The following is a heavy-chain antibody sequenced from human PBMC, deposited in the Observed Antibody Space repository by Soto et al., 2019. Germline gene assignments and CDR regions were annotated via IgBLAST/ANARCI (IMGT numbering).Heavy chain of an antibody. V-gene: IGHV1-46*01. D-gene: IGHD3-16*02. CDR3: ACDLRPIGFSF. CDR1: GYTFTGYY. Sequence: ASVKVSCKASGYTFTGYYMHWVRQAPGQGPKWMGIINPTDGGTSYAQKFQGRVTMTRDTSTRTLYMELGSLTSEDTAVYYCACDLRPIGFSFWGQGTMVPVSS. J-gene: IGHJ3*01. CDR2: INPTDGGT.